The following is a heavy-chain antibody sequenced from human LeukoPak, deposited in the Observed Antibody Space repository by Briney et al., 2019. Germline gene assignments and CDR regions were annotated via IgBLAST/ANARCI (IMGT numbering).Heavy chain of an antibody. CDR3: ARGVIAAAGRTFDY. Sequence: SETLSLTCTVSGDSISSFYWSWIRQPPGKGLVCIGYIYYSGSTNYNPSLKSRVTISVDTSKNQFSLKLSSVTAADTAFYYCARGVIAAAGRTFDYWGQGTLVTVSS. D-gene: IGHD6-13*01. J-gene: IGHJ4*02. CDR1: GDSISSFY. CDR2: IYYSGST. V-gene: IGHV4-59*01.